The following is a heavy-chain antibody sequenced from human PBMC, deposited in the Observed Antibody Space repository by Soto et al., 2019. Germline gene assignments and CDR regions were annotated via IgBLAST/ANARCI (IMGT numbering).Heavy chain of an antibody. V-gene: IGHV1-69*01. Sequence: SVKVSCKASGGTFCSYAISWVRQAPGQGLEWMGGIIPIFGTANYAQKFQGRVTITADESTSTAYMELSSLRSEDTAVYYCARAEKDSSFAFDIWGQGTMVTVSS. CDR1: GGTFCSYA. D-gene: IGHD3-22*01. CDR3: ARAEKDSSFAFDI. CDR2: IIPIFGTA. J-gene: IGHJ3*02.